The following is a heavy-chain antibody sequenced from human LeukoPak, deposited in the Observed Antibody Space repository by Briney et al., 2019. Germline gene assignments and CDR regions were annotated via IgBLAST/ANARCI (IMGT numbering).Heavy chain of an antibody. CDR3: ARNDYGDYQRQDYYYYYMDV. CDR2: INWNGGST. CDR1: GFTFDDYG. Sequence: GGSLRLSCAASGFTFDDYGMSWVRQAPGKGLEWVSGINWNGGSTGYADSVKGRFTISRDNAKNSLYLQMNSLRAEDTALYYCARNDYGDYQRQDYYYYYMDVWGKGTTVTVSS. V-gene: IGHV3-20*04. J-gene: IGHJ6*03. D-gene: IGHD4-17*01.